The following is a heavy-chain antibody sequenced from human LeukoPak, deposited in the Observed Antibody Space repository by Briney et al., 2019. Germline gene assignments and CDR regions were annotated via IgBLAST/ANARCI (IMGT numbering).Heavy chain of an antibody. J-gene: IGHJ4*02. Sequence: GGSLRLSCAASGFTFSNYAIHWVRQAPGKGLEWAALISYDGSDKHYADSVKGRFTISRDNSKNPLYLQMNSLRPEDTAVYYCARARFGYNRGPFDYWGQGILVTVSS. CDR2: ISYDGSDK. V-gene: IGHV3-30-3*01. D-gene: IGHD5-24*01. CDR1: GFTFSNYA. CDR3: ARARFGYNRGPFDY.